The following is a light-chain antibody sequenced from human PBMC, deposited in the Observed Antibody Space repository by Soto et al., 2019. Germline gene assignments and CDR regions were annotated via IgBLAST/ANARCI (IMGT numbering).Light chain of an antibody. CDR2: ATH. CDR1: SGSVSTNNY. Sequence: QTVVTQEPSFSVSPGRTVTLTCGLSSGSVSTNNYPAWYQQTPGQAPRTLIYATHSRSSGVPGRFSGSILGNKAALTITGALADDESDYYCLLYVGSGIWVFGGGTKLTVL. V-gene: IGLV8-61*01. J-gene: IGLJ3*02. CDR3: LLYVGSGIWV.